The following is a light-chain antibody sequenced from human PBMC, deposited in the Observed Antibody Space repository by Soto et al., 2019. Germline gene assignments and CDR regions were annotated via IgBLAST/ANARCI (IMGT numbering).Light chain of an antibody. J-gene: IGKJ3*01. V-gene: IGKV1-5*01. CDR2: DAS. CDR1: QSISSW. CDR3: QQYNSYST. Sequence: DIQMTQSPSTLSASVGDRVTITCRASQSISSWLAWYQQKPGKAPKLLIYDASSLESGVPSRFSGSGSGTEFTLTISSLQPDGFATYYCQQYNSYSTFGPGTKADIK.